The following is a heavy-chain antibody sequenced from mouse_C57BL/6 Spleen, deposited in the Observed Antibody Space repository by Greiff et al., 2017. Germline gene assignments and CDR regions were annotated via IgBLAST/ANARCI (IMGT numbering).Heavy chain of an antibody. CDR3: ARGMYYGSMFAY. Sequence: EVKLQQSGPELVKPGASVKISCKASGYTFTDYYMNWVKQSHGKSLEWIGDINPNNGGTSYNQKFKGKATLTVDKSSSTAYMELRSLTSEDSAVYYCARGMYYGSMFAYWGQGTLVTVSA. J-gene: IGHJ3*01. CDR1: GYTFTDYY. V-gene: IGHV1-26*01. D-gene: IGHD1-1*01. CDR2: INPNNGGT.